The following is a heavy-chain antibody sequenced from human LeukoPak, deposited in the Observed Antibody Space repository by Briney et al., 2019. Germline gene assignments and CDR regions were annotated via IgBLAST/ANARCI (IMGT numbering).Heavy chain of an antibody. CDR3: ARDPSNDYVWGSYRS. CDR2: IYHSGST. Sequence: SETLSLTCAVSGGSISSGGYSWSWIRQPPGKGLEWIGYIYHSGSTYYNPSLKSRVTISVDTSKNQFSLKLSSVTAADTAVYYCARDPSNDYVWGSYRSWGQGTLVTVSS. D-gene: IGHD3-16*02. J-gene: IGHJ5*02. CDR1: GGSISSGGYS. V-gene: IGHV4-30-2*05.